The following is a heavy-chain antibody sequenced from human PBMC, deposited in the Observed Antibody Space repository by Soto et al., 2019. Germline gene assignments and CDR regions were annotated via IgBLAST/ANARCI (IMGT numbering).Heavy chain of an antibody. CDR2: ISSIGGTT. D-gene: IGHD1-7*01. J-gene: IGHJ4*02. CDR1: GFTFSSYA. Sequence: EVQLAESGGGMVQPGGSLRLSCVASGFTFSSYAMHWVRQAPGKGLEYVSFISSIGGTTYYGNFVKGRFTISRDNSKNTLYLQMGSLRAEDMAVYYCVRRVSGNYDYWGQGTLVTVSS. V-gene: IGHV3-64*01. CDR3: VRRVSGNYDY.